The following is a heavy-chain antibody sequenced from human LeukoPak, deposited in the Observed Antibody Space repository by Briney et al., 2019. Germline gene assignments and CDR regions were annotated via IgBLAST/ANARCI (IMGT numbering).Heavy chain of an antibody. J-gene: IGHJ4*02. CDR1: GFTFSSYS. D-gene: IGHD6-19*01. CDR2: ISSSSSYI. V-gene: IGHV3-21*01. Sequence: GGSLRLSCAASGFTFSSYSMNWVRQAPGKGLEWVSSISSSSSYIYYADSVKGRFTISRDNAKNSLYLQMNSLRAEDTAVYYCASLAQWHDSGGDYWGQGTLVTVSS. CDR3: ASLAQWHDSGGDY.